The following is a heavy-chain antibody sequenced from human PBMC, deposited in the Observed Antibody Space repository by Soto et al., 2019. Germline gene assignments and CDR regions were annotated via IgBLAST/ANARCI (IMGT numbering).Heavy chain of an antibody. J-gene: IGHJ4*02. D-gene: IGHD3-22*01. Sequence: EVQLLESGGGLVQPGGSLRLSCAASGFTFSRYAMSWVRQAPGKGLEWVSAISGSGGSTYYADSVKGRFTISRDNSKNTLYLQMNSLRAEDTAVYYCSKDHDYDSSGDYYVFGINFDYWGQGTLVTVSS. CDR2: ISGSGGST. CDR3: SKDHDYDSSGDYYVFGINFDY. CDR1: GFTFSRYA. V-gene: IGHV3-23*01.